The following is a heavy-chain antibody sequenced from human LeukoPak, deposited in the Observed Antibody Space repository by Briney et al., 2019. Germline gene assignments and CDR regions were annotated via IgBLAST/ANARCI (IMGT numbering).Heavy chain of an antibody. CDR1: GFTISSYG. CDR3: ARGSSSGWDLGIVAYFDY. CDR2: IWYDGSNK. J-gene: IGHJ4*02. D-gene: IGHD6-19*01. Sequence: GGSLRLSCAASGFTISSYGIHWVRQAPGKGLEWVAVIWYDGSNKYYADSVKGRFTISRDNSKNTLYLQMNSLRAEDTAVYYCARGSSSGWDLGIVAYFDYWGRGTLVTVSS. V-gene: IGHV3-33*01.